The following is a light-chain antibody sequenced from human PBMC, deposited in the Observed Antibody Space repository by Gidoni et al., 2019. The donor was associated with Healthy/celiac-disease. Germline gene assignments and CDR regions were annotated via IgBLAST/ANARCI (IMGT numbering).Light chain of an antibody. CDR1: QSVSSSY. CDR3: QQYGSSPFSLT. V-gene: IGKV3-20*01. CDR2: GAS. Sequence: EIVLTQSPGTLSLSPGERATLSCRASQSVSSSYLAWYQQKPGQAPRLLIYGASSRATGIPDRFSGSGSGTDFTLTISRLEPEDFAVYYCQQYGSSPFSLTFXGXTKVEIK. J-gene: IGKJ4*01.